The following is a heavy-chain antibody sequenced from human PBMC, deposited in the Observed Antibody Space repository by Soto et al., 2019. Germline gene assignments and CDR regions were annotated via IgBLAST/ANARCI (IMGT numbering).Heavy chain of an antibody. D-gene: IGHD1-26*01. J-gene: IGHJ4*02. CDR1: GFTFSSYA. Sequence: EVQLLESGGGLVQPGGSLRLSCAASGFTFSSYAMRWVRQAPGKGLEWVSAISGSGGRTYYADSVKGRFTSSRDNSKNTLYLQMNSLRAEDTAVYYCARRGSGSYYDYWGQGTLVTVSS. V-gene: IGHV3-23*01. CDR3: ARRGSGSYYDY. CDR2: ISGSGGRT.